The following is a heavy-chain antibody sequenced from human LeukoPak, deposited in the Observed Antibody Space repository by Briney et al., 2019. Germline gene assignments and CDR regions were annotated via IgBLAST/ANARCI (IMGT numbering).Heavy chain of an antibody. Sequence: PGGSLRLSCAASGFTFSGSAMHWVRQASGKGLEWVGSIRSKANSYATAYAASVKGRFTISRDDSKNTAYLQMNSLKTEDTAVYYCTRRVSAVTTEYYFDYWGQGTLVTVSS. J-gene: IGHJ4*02. CDR2: IRSKANSYAT. D-gene: IGHD4-17*01. CDR3: TRRVSAVTTEYYFDY. V-gene: IGHV3-73*01. CDR1: GFTFSGSA.